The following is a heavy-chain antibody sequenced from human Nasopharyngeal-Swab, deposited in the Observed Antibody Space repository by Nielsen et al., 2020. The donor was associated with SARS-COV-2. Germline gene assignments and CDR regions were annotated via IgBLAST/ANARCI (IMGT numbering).Heavy chain of an antibody. CDR2: IYYSGST. V-gene: IGHV4-39*07. Sequence: SETLSLTCTVSGGSISSSSYYGGWIRQPPGRGLEWIGSIYYSGSTYYNPSLKSRVTISVDTSKNQFSLKLSSVTAADTAVYYCARDFEGYSYGSDDYWGQGTLVTVSS. CDR3: ARDFEGYSYGSDDY. D-gene: IGHD5-18*01. J-gene: IGHJ4*02. CDR1: GGSISSSSYY.